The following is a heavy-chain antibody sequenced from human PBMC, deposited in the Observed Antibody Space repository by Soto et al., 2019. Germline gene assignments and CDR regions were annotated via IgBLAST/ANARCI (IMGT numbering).Heavy chain of an antibody. V-gene: IGHV3-30-3*01. J-gene: IGHJ4*02. D-gene: IGHD5-18*01. CDR1: GFTFSSYA. CDR2: ISYDGSNK. Sequence: GGSLRLSCAASGFTFSSYAMHWVRQAPGKGLEWVAVISYDGSNKYYADSVKGRFTISRDNSKNTLYLQMNSLRAEDTAVYYCAIQDTAMGHFDYWGQGTLVTVSS. CDR3: AIQDTAMGHFDY.